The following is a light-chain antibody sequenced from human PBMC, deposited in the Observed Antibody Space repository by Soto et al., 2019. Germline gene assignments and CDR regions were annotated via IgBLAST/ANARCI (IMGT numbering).Light chain of an antibody. CDR1: QSFSSY. J-gene: IGKJ5*01. V-gene: IGKV3-11*01. CDR3: QQRSNWPPVIT. Sequence: EIVLTQSPATLSLSPGERATLSCRASQSFSSYLAWYQQKPDQAPRLLIYDASKRATGIPARFSGRGSGTDFTLTISILEPEDFAVYYCQQRSNWPPVITFGQGTRLEIK. CDR2: DAS.